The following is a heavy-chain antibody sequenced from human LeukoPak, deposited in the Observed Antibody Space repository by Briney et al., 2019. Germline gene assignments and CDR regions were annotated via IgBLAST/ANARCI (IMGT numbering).Heavy chain of an antibody. Sequence: ASAKVSCKVSGYTLTELSMHWVRQAPGKGLEWMGGFDPEDGETIYAQKFQGRVTMTEDTSTDTAYMELSSLRSEDTAVYYCATSSGWSVYYIDYWGQGTLVTVSS. D-gene: IGHD6-19*01. V-gene: IGHV1-24*01. CDR2: FDPEDGET. CDR1: GYTLTELS. CDR3: ATSSGWSVYYIDY. J-gene: IGHJ4*02.